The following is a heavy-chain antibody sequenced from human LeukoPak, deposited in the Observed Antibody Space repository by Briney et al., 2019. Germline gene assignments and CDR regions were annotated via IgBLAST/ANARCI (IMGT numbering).Heavy chain of an antibody. J-gene: IGHJ3*02. Sequence: GGSLRLSCAASGIIFSTYGMSWVRQAPGKGLEWVSAISGSGDSAYYADSVKGRFTISRDNSKSTLYLQMNSLRAEDTAVYYCAKDPSSGYIYGNAFDIWGQGTMVTVSS. D-gene: IGHD3-22*01. V-gene: IGHV3-23*01. CDR2: ISGSGDSA. CDR1: GIIFSTYG. CDR3: AKDPSSGYIYGNAFDI.